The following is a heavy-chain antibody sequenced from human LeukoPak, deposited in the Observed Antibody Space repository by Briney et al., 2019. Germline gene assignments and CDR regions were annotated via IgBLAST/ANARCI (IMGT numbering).Heavy chain of an antibody. D-gene: IGHD3-10*01. Sequence: SETLSLTCAVYGGSFSGYYWSWIRQPPGKGLEWIGEINHSGSTNYNPSLKSRVTISVDTSKNQFSLKLSSVTAVDTAVYYCARGTMVRGVHRFDYWGQGTLVTVSS. CDR2: INHSGST. CDR1: GGSFSGYY. CDR3: ARGTMVRGVHRFDY. J-gene: IGHJ4*02. V-gene: IGHV4-34*01.